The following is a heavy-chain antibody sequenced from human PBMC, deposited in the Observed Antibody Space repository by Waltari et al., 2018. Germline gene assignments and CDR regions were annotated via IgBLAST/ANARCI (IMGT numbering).Heavy chain of an antibody. CDR1: AYSFSRNY. D-gene: IGHD3-9*01. CDR2: ISVDSTER. Sequence: EWQVVESGGGLVQPGGSLRLSCEASAYSFSRNYMHWVRQTPGKGLMWVALISVDSTERNYAGSVRGRVPNSIHNGRNTDYLQMTSLLAEDTIMDYCVRDFDYRTGVWGQGTMVTVSS. CDR3: VRDFDYRTGV. V-gene: IGHV3-74*01. J-gene: IGHJ3*01.